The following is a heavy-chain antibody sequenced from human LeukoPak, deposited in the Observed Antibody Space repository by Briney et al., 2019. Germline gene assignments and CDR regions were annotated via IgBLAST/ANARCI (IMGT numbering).Heavy chain of an antibody. V-gene: IGHV3-23*01. CDR3: AKRGVVIRVILVGFYKEAYYFDS. CDR2: IGAGPGGP. D-gene: IGHD3-22*01. J-gene: IGHJ4*02. Sequence: PGGSLSPSGQVPEITLGNYGRSWFRKAQGKGLNRAAGIGAGPGGPTYADSVKGRFTISRDNNKNTLFLQMNSLRAEDTAVYFCAKRGVVIRVILVGFYKEAYYFDSWGQGALVTVSS. CDR1: EITLGNYG.